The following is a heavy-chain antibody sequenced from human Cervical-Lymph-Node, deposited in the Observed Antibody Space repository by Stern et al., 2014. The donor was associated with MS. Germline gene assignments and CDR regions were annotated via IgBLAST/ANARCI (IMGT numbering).Heavy chain of an antibody. CDR3: ARQRYFDY. CDR2: IFPGGSDI. Sequence: EDQLVESGPEVKRPGESLKISCQASGYTFTSYWIGWVRQMPGKGLEWIAIIFPGGSDIRYSPSFQGQVTISADKYSSTAYLQWNNLKASDTAIYYCARQRYFDYWGQGTLVTVSS. J-gene: IGHJ4*02. CDR1: GYTFTSYW. V-gene: IGHV5-51*01.